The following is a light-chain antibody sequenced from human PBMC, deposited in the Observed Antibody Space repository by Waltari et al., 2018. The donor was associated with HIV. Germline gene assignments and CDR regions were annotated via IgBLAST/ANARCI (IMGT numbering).Light chain of an antibody. Sequence: EIVMTQSPATLSVSQGESVTLSCRASESVRSNLAWYQQKPGQSPSLLMYGASTRVTGVPARFSGSGSGTEFTLTISSLQSDDFAVYYCQQYNNWPPAYTFGQGTKLEIK. CDR2: GAS. J-gene: IGKJ2*01. CDR1: ESVRSN. V-gene: IGKV3-15*01. CDR3: QQYNNWPPAYT.